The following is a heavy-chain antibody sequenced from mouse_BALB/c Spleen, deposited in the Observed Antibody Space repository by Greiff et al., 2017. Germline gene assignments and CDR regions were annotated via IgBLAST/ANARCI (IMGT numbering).Heavy chain of an antibody. CDR2: IYPGDGDT. D-gene: IGHD1-1*01. Sequence: QVQLQQSGAELARPGASVKLSCKASGYTFTSYWMQWVKQRPGQGLEWIGAIYPGDGDTRYTQKFKGKATLTADKSSSTAYMQLSSLASEDSAVYYCASEWITTVVAPFDYWGQGTTLTVSS. J-gene: IGHJ2*01. V-gene: IGHV1-87*01. CDR3: ASEWITTVVAPFDY. CDR1: GYTFTSYW.